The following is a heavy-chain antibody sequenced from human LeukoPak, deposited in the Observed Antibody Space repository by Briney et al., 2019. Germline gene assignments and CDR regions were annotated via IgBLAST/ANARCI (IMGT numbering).Heavy chain of an antibody. Sequence: SETLSLTCTVSGGSISSGYYWGWIRQPPGKGLEWIGSIYHSGSTYYNPSLKSPVTISVDTSKNQFSLKLSSVTAADTAVYYCAATSGSYYNFAFDIWGQGTIVTVSS. J-gene: IGHJ3*02. CDR1: GGSISSGYY. CDR2: IYHSGST. D-gene: IGHD3-10*01. CDR3: AATSGSYYNFAFDI. V-gene: IGHV4-38-2*02.